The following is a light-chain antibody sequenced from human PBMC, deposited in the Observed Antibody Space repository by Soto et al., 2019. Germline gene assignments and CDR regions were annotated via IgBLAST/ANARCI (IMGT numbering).Light chain of an antibody. V-gene: IGKV1-9*01. Sequence: DIQLTQSPSFLSAFVGDTVTITCRASQAMSTYLAWYQQKPGKVPKLLIRSASTMESGVPPRFSGGGSGTEFTLTISSLQPDDSGIYYCQQLSGYHLAFGGGTNVEIK. J-gene: IGKJ4*01. CDR1: QAMSTY. CDR3: QQLSGYHLA. CDR2: SAS.